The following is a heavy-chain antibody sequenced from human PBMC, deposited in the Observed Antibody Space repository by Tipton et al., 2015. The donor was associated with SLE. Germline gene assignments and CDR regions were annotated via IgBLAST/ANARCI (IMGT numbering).Heavy chain of an antibody. CDR1: GGSFSGYY. D-gene: IGHD3-10*01. J-gene: IGHJ4*02. V-gene: IGHV4-34*01. Sequence: TLSLTCAVYGGSFSGYYWSWIRQPPGKGLEWIGEINHSGSTNYNPSLKSRVTISVDTSKNQFSLKLNSVTAADTAVYYCASLVWGSGSYLRDYWGQGTLVTVSS. CDR2: INHSGST. CDR3: ASLVWGSGSYLRDY.